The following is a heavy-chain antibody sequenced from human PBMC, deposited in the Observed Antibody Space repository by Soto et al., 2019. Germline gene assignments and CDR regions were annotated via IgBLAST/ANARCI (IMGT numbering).Heavy chain of an antibody. Sequence: GGSLRLSCAASGFTFSSYWMHWVRQAPGKGLVWVSRINSDGSSASYADSVKGRFTISRDNAKNTLYLQMNSLRAEDTAVYYCARDWYSSSWYGDWGQGTLVTVSS. J-gene: IGHJ4*02. D-gene: IGHD6-13*01. CDR1: GFTFSSYW. CDR3: ARDWYSSSWYGD. V-gene: IGHV3-74*01. CDR2: INSDGSSA.